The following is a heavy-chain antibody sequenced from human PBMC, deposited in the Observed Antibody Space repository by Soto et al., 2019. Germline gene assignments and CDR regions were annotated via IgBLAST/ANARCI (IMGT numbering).Heavy chain of an antibody. V-gene: IGHV4-30-4*01. CDR1: GGSISSSGDC. CDR3: AGGPSADKVDS. J-gene: IGHJ4*02. D-gene: IGHD3-16*01. CDR2: IYNIGST. Sequence: QVQLQESGPGLVEPSQTLSLTCTVSGGSISSSGDCWSWIRQSPGKGLEWVGHIYNIGSTYSNPSLRSRATRSGDTSNTQFSLTLSSVAATDTAVYYCAGGPSADKVDSWGQGTLVTVSS.